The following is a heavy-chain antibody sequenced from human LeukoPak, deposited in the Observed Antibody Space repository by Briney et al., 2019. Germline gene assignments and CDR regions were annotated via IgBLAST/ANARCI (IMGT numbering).Heavy chain of an antibody. J-gene: IGHJ4*02. CDR3: ARGDVGYYDSSGYYYSPFDY. D-gene: IGHD3-22*01. V-gene: IGHV3-53*01. CDR2: IYSGGST. CDR1: GFTVSSNY. Sequence: GGSLRLSCAASGFTVSSNYMSWVRQAPGKGLEWVSVIYSGGSTYYADFVKGRFTISRDNSKNTLYLQMNSLRAEDTAVYYCARGDVGYYDSSGYYYSPFDYWGQGTLVTVSS.